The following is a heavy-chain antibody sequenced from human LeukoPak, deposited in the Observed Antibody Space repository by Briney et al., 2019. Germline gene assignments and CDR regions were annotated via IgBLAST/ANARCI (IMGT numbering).Heavy chain of an antibody. D-gene: IGHD2-21*02. Sequence: ASVKVSCKASGYTFTGYYMHWLRQAPGQGREWMGWINANSGGTIYAQKFQGRVTLTRDTTISTAYMELTTLTSDDTAVYFCARDGVGTYDYWGQGTLVTVSS. V-gene: IGHV1-2*02. CDR2: INANSGGT. CDR1: GYTFTGYY. CDR3: ARDGVGTYDY. J-gene: IGHJ4*02.